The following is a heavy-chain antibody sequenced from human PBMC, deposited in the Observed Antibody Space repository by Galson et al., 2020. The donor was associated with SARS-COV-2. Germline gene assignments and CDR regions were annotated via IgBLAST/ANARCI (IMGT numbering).Heavy chain of an antibody. CDR1: GGSISVGTYY. J-gene: IGHJ5*02. CDR2: IHYSGST. V-gene: IGHV4-31*03. Sequence: SETLSLTCTVSGGSISVGTYYWSWLRQHPGKGLEWIGYIHYSGSTYYNPSLESRVSISLDTSKSQFSLKLSSVTAADTAMYYRARRIEMAATNWFDPWGQGTLVTVSS. D-gene: IGHD6-19*01. CDR3: ARRIEMAATNWFDP.